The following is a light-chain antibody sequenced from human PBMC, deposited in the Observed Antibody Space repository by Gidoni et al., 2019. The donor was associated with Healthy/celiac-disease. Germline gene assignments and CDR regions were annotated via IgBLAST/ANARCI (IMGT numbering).Light chain of an antibody. J-gene: IGKJ2*01. CDR3: QQYGSSPVT. CDR1: QSVSSSY. CDR2: GAS. V-gene: IGKV3-20*01. Sequence: EIVLTQSPGTLSLSPGERATLSCRASQSVSSSYLAWYQQKPGQAPRLLIYGASSRATGIPDRFSGSGSGTDFTLTISRLEPEDFAVYDCQQYGSSPVTFGQGTKLEIK.